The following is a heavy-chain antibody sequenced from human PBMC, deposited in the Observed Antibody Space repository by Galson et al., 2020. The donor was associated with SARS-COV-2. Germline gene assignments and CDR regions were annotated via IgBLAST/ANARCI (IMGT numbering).Heavy chain of an antibody. J-gene: IGHJ4*02. CDR3: ARPHGPGSYYFDY. V-gene: IGHV4-34*01. Sequence: SETLSLTCAVYGGSFSGYYWSLFRQPPGKGLEWNGEINHSGDTNYNPSLKSRVTMSVDTSKNQFSLKLRSVTAADTAVYYCARPHGPGSYYFDYWGQGTLVTVSS. CDR1: GGSFSGYY. D-gene: IGHD3-10*01. CDR2: INHSGDT.